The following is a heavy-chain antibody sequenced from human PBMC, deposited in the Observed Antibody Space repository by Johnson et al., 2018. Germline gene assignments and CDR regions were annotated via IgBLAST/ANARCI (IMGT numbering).Heavy chain of an antibody. V-gene: IGHV3-9*01. CDR3: AKDKAVGDYYYDGMDV. CDR1: GFTFSSYA. D-gene: IGHD6-19*01. Sequence: VQLVQSGGGLVQPGGSLRLSCAASGFTFSSYAMHWVRQGPGKGLEWVSGISRNSGSIGYADSVKGRFTISRDKAKNTLYLQMNSLGAEDTALYYCAKDKAVGDYYYDGMDVWGQGTTVTVSS. CDR2: ISRNSGSI. J-gene: IGHJ6*02.